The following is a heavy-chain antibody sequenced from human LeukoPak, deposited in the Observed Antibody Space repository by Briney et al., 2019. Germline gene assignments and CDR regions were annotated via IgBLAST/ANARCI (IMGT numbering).Heavy chain of an antibody. J-gene: IGHJ4*02. CDR2: LHAKSGDT. D-gene: IGHD3-3*01. V-gene: IGHV1-2*02. Sequence: ASVKVSCKASGYTFTDYYMPWVRQAPGQGLEWMGWLHAKSGDTNYAQKFQGRVTMTRDTSISTAYMELSSLRSDDTAVYYCARDPPHRADDFDSWGQGSLVTVSS. CDR3: ARDPPHRADDFDS. CDR1: GYTFTDYY.